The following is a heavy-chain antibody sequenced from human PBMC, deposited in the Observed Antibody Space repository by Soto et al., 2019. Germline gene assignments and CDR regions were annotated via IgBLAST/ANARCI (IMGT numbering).Heavy chain of an antibody. CDR2: IYSGGST. J-gene: IGHJ6*02. D-gene: IGHD6-6*01. Sequence: GGSLRLSCAASGFTVSSNYMSWVRQAPGKGLEWVSVIYSGGSTYYADSVKGRFTISRDNSKNTLYLQMNSLRAEDTAVYYCARDPSSSPYYYGMDVWGQGTTVT. CDR3: ARDPSSSPYYYGMDV. CDR1: GFTVSSNY. V-gene: IGHV3-53*01.